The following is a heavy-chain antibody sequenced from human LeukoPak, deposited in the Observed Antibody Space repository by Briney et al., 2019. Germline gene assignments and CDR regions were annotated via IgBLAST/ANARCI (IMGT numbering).Heavy chain of an antibody. CDR2: IYYGGST. Sequence: PSETLSLTCTVSGGSISSFYWSWIRQPPGKGLEWIGYIYYGGSTNYNPSLKSRITISVDTSKNQFSLKLSSVTAADTALYYCARGGSSWDVIDYWGQGTLVTVSS. J-gene: IGHJ4*02. CDR3: ARGGSSWDVIDY. V-gene: IGHV4-59*08. CDR1: GGSISSFY. D-gene: IGHD6-13*01.